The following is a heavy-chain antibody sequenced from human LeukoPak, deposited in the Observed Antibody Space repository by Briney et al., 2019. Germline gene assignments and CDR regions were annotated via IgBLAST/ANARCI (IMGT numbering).Heavy chain of an antibody. CDR1: GFTFTSYA. D-gene: IGHD2-2*01. Sequence: GGSLRLSCAVSGFTFTSYAMSWVRQAPGKGLEWVSAISGSGGSTYYADSVKGRFTISRDDSKTTLYLQMNSLRAEDTAVYYCAKQRTATCYESLDSWGQGTLVTVSS. CDR2: ISGSGGST. CDR3: AKQRTATCYESLDS. V-gene: IGHV3-23*01. J-gene: IGHJ4*02.